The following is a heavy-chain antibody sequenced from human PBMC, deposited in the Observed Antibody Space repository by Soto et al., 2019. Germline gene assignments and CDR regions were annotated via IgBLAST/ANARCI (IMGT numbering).Heavy chain of an antibody. CDR1: GYTFNNYD. J-gene: IGHJ4*02. CDR3: ARGDNDY. CDR2: IHPDGGHT. Sequence: GASVKVSCKASGYTFNNYDGQWVRQAPGQGLEWMGVIHPDGGHTTYSQKFQDRVTMTRDTFTSTIYMELGSRRSEDTAGYYSARGDNDYWGQGTLVIVSS. V-gene: IGHV1-46*02.